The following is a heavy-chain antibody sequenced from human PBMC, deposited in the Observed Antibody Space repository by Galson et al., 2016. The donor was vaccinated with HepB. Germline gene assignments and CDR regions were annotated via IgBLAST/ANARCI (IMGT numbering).Heavy chain of an antibody. CDR1: GVTFYEYA. Sequence: SLRLSCAASGVTFYEYAMYWVRQAPGKGLEWVAGISWNGDVTGYADSVKGRFTISRDNAANSLYLQVNSLRDEDTALYYCAKDMRADSGWSIGYFYAVDVWGQGATVTVSS. V-gene: IGHV3-9*01. CDR2: ISWNGDVT. CDR3: AKDMRADSGWSIGYFYAVDV. D-gene: IGHD6-19*01. J-gene: IGHJ6*02.